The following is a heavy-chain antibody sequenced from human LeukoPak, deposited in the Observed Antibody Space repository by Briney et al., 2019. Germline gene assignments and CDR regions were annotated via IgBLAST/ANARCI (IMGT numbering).Heavy chain of an antibody. J-gene: IGHJ4*02. V-gene: IGHV1-69*04. Sequence: SVKVSCKASGGTFSSYAISWVRQAPGQGLEWMGRIIPILGIANYAQKFQGRVTMTEDTSTDTAYMELSSLRSEDTAVYYCATDGGWFGESQEFDYWGQGTLVTVSS. CDR2: IIPILGIA. D-gene: IGHD3-10*01. CDR3: ATDGGWFGESQEFDY. CDR1: GGTFSSYA.